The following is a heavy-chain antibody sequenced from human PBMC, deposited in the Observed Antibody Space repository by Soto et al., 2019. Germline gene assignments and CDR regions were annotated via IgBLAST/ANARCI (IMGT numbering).Heavy chain of an antibody. CDR2: ISSSSTI. J-gene: IGHJ4*02. Sequence: PGGSLRLSCAASGFTFSGYSMNWVRQAPGKGLEWVAYISSSSTIYYADSVKGRFTISRDNAKNSLYLQMNSLRAEDTAVYYCARDLIASGTGNYWGQETLVTVSS. CDR1: GFTFSGYS. V-gene: IGHV3-48*01. D-gene: IGHD6-13*01. CDR3: ARDLIASGTGNY.